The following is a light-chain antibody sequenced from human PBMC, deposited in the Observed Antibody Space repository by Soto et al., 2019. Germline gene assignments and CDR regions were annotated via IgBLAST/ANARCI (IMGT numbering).Light chain of an antibody. CDR3: SSYAGDNNLA. V-gene: IGLV2-8*01. Sequence: QSALTQPPSASGSPGQSVTISCTGTSSDVGGYNYVSWYQQHPDKAPKLMIYEVSKRPSGVPDRFSGSKSGNTASLTVSGLRAEDEADYYCSSYAGDNNLAFGGGTKLTVL. J-gene: IGLJ2*01. CDR2: EVS. CDR1: SSDVGGYNY.